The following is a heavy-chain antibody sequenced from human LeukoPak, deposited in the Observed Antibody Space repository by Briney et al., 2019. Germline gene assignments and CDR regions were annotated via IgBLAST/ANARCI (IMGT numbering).Heavy chain of an antibody. CDR2: IYYSGST. V-gene: IGHV4-31*03. CDR3: AREGYQLPPRSVDTAMVTTYYYMDV. J-gene: IGHJ6*03. D-gene: IGHD5-18*01. Sequence: SQTLSLTCTVSGGSISSGGYYWSWIRQHPGKGLEWIGYIYYSGSTYYNPSLKSRVTISVDTSKNQFSLKLSSVTAADTAVYYCAREGYQLPPRSVDTAMVTTYYYMDVWGKGTTVTVSS. CDR1: GGSISSGGYY.